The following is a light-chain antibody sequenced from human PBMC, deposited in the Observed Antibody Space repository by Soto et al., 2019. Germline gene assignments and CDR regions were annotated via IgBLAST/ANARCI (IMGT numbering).Light chain of an antibody. Sequence: EIVMTQSPATLSVSAGERATLSCRASQSIGTYLAWYQQKPGQAPRLLIYTASTRATAIPARFSGSGSGTDFTLTISSLEPEDFAVYYCQQRSNWPPLTFGQGTRLEIK. V-gene: IGKV3-11*01. CDR2: TAS. J-gene: IGKJ5*01. CDR3: QQRSNWPPLT. CDR1: QSIGTY.